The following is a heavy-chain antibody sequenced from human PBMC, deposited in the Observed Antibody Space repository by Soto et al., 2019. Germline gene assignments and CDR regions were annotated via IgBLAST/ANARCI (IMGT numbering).Heavy chain of an antibody. D-gene: IGHD5-12*01. CDR1: GFTFSSYA. CDR2: ISYDGSNK. Sequence: QVQLVESGGGVVQPGRSLRLSCAASGFTFSSYAMHWVRQAPGKGLEWVAVISYDGSNKYYADSVKGRFTISRDNSKNTLYLQMNSLRAEDTAVYYCARVGEMATIEVYFDYWGQGILVTVSS. CDR3: ARVGEMATIEVYFDY. J-gene: IGHJ4*02. V-gene: IGHV3-30-3*01.